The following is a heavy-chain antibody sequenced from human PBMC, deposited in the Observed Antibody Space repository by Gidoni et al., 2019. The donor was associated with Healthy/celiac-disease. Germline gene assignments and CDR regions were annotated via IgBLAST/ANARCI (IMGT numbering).Heavy chain of an antibody. D-gene: IGHD2-21*02. CDR3: ARDSEDGVTESEYFQH. V-gene: IGHV3-21*01. CDR2: ISSSSSYI. CDR1: GFTFSSYS. J-gene: IGHJ1*01. Sequence: EVQLVESGGGLVKPGGSLRLSCAASGFTFSSYSMNWVRQAPGKGLEWVSSISSSSSYIYYADSVKGRFTISRDNAKNSLYLQMNSLRAEDTAVYYCARDSEDGVTESEYFQHWGQGTLVTVSS.